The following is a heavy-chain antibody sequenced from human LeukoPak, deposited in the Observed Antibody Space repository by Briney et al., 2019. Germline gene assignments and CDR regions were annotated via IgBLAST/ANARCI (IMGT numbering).Heavy chain of an antibody. D-gene: IGHD3-22*01. J-gene: IGHJ4*02. V-gene: IGHV3-9*01. CDR1: GFTFDDYA. CDR2: ISWNSGSI. Sequence: GGSLRLSCAASGFTFDDYAMHWVRQAPGKGLEWVSGISWNSGSIGYADSVKGRFTISRDNAKNSLYLQMNSLRAEDTAVYYCAKIPGDSSGYYFDDYWGQGTLVTVSS. CDR3: AKIPGDSSGYYFDDY.